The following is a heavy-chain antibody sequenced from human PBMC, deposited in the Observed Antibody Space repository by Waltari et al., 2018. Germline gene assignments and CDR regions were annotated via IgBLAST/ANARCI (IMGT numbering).Heavy chain of an antibody. Sequence: QVQLVQSGAEVKKPGSSVKVYCKASGGTFSTYAISWVRQAPGQGLGWMGGILPIFATPNYAQKFQGRVTITADKSTSTAYMELSSLRSEDTAVYYCARGGYYFDSWGQGTLVTVSS. CDR3: ARGGYYFDS. V-gene: IGHV1-69*06. J-gene: IGHJ4*02. D-gene: IGHD3-16*01. CDR1: GGTFSTYA. CDR2: ILPIFATP.